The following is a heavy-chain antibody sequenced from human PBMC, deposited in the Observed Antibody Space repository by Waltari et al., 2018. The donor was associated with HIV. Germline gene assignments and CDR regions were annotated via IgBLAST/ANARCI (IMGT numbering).Heavy chain of an antibody. CDR3: ATSRTFDY. J-gene: IGHJ4*02. CDR2: INSDGSST. V-gene: IGHV3-74*01. Sequence: EVQLVESGGGLVQPGGSLRLSCADCGSTFSSYWMHWVRQVPGKGLIWVSRINSDGSSTSYADSVKGRFTISRDNAKNTLYLQMNSLRAEDTAVYYCATSRTFDYWGQGTLVTVSS. CDR1: GSTFSSYW.